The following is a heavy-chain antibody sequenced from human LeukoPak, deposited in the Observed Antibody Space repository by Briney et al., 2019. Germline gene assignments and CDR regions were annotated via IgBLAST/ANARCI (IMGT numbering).Heavy chain of an antibody. CDR2: ISWNGGSI. CDR3: AKDPSYDSSGYFHY. V-gene: IGHV3-9*01. CDR1: GFTFDDYA. Sequence: GGSLRLSCAASGFTFDDYAMHWVRQAPGKGLEWVSGISWNGGSIGYADSVKGRFTISRDNAKNSLYLQMNSLRAEDTALYYCAKDPSYDSSGYFHYWGQGTLLTVSS. D-gene: IGHD3-22*01. J-gene: IGHJ4*02.